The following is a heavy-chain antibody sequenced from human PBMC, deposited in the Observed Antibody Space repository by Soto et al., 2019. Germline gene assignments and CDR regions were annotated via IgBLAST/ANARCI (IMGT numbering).Heavy chain of an antibody. CDR1: GFDFSSYA. CDR2: ISYDGGKK. CDR3: AREGQPAAGNTHHN. D-gene: IGHD6-13*01. Sequence: GGSLRLSCAASGFDFSSYAMHLVRQSPGKGLEWVAVISYDGGKKYYADSVEGRFTISRDNSKNKLYVEMNSLSAEDKAVYYCAREGQPAAGNTHHNSGQGNMVAVSS. J-gene: IGHJ4*02. V-gene: IGHV3-30*04.